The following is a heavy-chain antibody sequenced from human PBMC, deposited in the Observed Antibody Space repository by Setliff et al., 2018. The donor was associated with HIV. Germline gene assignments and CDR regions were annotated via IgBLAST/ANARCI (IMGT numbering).Heavy chain of an antibody. CDR2: INPYSGNT. J-gene: IGHJ5*01. CDR1: GYTFTSYD. Sequence: ASVKISCKASGYTFTSYDINWVRQATGHGLEWMGWINPYSGNTGYAQKFQGRVTMTRETSTSTAYLELSNLRAEDTAVYYCVRGIYDSSGFWYPHGDSWGQGTLVTVSS. D-gene: IGHD3-22*01. V-gene: IGHV1-8*01. CDR3: VRGIYDSSGFWYPHGDS.